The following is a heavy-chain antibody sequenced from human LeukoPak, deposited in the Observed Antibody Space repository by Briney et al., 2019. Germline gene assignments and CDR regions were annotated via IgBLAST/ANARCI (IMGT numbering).Heavy chain of an antibody. CDR1: GGSISSYY. CDR3: ARGSSLAVAGKAYYYYYMDV. Sequence: PSETLSLTCTVSGGSISSYYWSWIRQPPGKRLEWIGYIYYSGSTNYNPSLKSRVTISVDTSKNQFSLKLSSVTAADTAVYYCARGSSLAVAGKAYYYYYMDVWGKGTTVTISS. J-gene: IGHJ6*03. D-gene: IGHD6-19*01. CDR2: IYYSGST. V-gene: IGHV4-59*01.